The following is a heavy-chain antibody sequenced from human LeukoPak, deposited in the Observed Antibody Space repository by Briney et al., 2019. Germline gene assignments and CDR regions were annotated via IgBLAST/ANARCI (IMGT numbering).Heavy chain of an antibody. D-gene: IGHD6-6*01. Sequence: GGSLRLSCAASGFTFSSYGMHWVRQAPGKGLEWVAFIRYDGSNKYYADSVKGRFTISRDNSKNTLYLQMNSLRAEDTAVYYCAKDRRYSSSSGLDYWGQGTLVTVFS. V-gene: IGHV3-30*02. CDR1: GFTFSSYG. J-gene: IGHJ4*02. CDR3: AKDRRYSSSSGLDY. CDR2: IRYDGSNK.